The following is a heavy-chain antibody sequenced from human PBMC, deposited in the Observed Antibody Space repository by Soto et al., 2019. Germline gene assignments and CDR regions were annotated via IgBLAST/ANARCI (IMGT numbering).Heavy chain of an antibody. D-gene: IGHD3-22*01. CDR2: TYYRSKWYN. J-gene: IGHJ4*02. V-gene: IGHV6-1*01. CDR1: GDSVSNSSVT. Sequence: PSQTLSLTCAISGDSVSNSSVTWNWIRQSPSRGLEWLGRTYYRSKWYNDYAESVKSRITINPDTSKNQFSLHLNSVTPEDTAVYYCVRLIGNSWLDYWGQGTQVTVSS. CDR3: VRLIGNSWLDY.